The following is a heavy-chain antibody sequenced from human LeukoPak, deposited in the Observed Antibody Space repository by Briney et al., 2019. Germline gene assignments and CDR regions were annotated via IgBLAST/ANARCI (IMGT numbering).Heavy chain of an antibody. D-gene: IGHD3-22*01. CDR2: ISSGGSTI. J-gene: IGHJ3*02. Sequence: GGSLRLSCAASGFTFSDYYMSWIRQAPGEGLEWVSYISSGGSTIYYADSVKGRFTISRDNAKNSLYLQMNSLRAEDTAVYYCASPYYYDSSGWAFDIWGQGTMVTVSS. V-gene: IGHV3-11*01. CDR1: GFTFSDYY. CDR3: ASPYYYDSSGWAFDI.